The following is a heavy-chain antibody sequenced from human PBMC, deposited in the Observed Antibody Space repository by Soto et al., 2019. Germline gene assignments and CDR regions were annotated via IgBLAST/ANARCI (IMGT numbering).Heavy chain of an antibody. V-gene: IGHV3-23*01. D-gene: IGHD2-15*01. Sequence: GGSLRLSCAASGFTFSSYAMSWVRQAPGKGLEWVSAISGSGGSTYYADSVKGRFTISRDNSKNTPYLQMNSLRAEDTAVYYCAKQPLIVVVVAVFSHGMDVWRQRTTVTV. CDR1: GFTFSSYA. CDR2: ISGSGGST. J-gene: IGHJ6*02. CDR3: AKQPLIVVVVAVFSHGMDV.